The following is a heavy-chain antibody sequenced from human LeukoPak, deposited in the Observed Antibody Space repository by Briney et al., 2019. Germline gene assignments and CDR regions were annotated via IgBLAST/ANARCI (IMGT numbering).Heavy chain of an antibody. CDR1: GYSFTSSW. Sequence: GESLKISCKGSGYSFTSSWIGWVRQMPGKGLEWMGIIYPGDSDTRYSPSLQGQVTISADKSISTAYLQWSSLKASDTAMYYCATDYYDRSGYYNPFGYWGQGTLVTVSS. CDR2: IYPGDSDT. J-gene: IGHJ4*02. D-gene: IGHD3-22*01. V-gene: IGHV5-51*01. CDR3: ATDYYDRSGYYNPFGY.